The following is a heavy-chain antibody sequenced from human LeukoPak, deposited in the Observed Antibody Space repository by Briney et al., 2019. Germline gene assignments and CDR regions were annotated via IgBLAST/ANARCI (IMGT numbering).Heavy chain of an antibody. Sequence: AETLSLTCTVSGGSISSYYWSWIRQPPGKGLEWIGYIYYSGSNNYNPSLTSRVTISVDTSKNQCSLKLSSVTAADTAVYYCARVRPLRFLEWLPTEQVFWFDPWGQGTLVTVSS. V-gene: IGHV4-59*01. D-gene: IGHD3-3*01. CDR3: ARVRPLRFLEWLPTEQVFWFDP. CDR1: GGSISSYY. CDR2: IYYSGSN. J-gene: IGHJ5*02.